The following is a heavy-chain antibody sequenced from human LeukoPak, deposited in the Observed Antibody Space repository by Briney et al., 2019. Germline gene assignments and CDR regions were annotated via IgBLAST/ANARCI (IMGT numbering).Heavy chain of an antibody. J-gene: IGHJ4*02. CDR3: ARGLGNWNCRLDS. CDR1: GFSFSNYG. V-gene: IGHV3-30*03. CDR2: MSYDGSNE. D-gene: IGHD1-7*01. Sequence: PGKPLRLSCAASGFSFSNYGMHWVRQAPGKGLEWLAHMSYDGSNEYYADSVKGRFTISRDNSKKTLYLQMESLETEDTAVYYCARGLGNWNCRLDSWGQGTLVTVSS.